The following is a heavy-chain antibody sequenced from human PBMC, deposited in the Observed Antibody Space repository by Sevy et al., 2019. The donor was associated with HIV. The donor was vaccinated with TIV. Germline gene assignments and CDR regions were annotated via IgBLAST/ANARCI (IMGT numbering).Heavy chain of an antibody. Sequence: GGSLRLSCAASGFTFSSYAMSWVRQAPGKGLEWVSAISGSGGSTYYADSVKGRFTISADNSKNTLYLQMNSLRAEDTAVYYCAKVIAALTYYYYGMDVWGQGTTVTVSS. CDR1: GFTFSSYA. CDR2: ISGSGGST. V-gene: IGHV3-23*01. D-gene: IGHD6-6*01. CDR3: AKVIAALTYYYYGMDV. J-gene: IGHJ6*02.